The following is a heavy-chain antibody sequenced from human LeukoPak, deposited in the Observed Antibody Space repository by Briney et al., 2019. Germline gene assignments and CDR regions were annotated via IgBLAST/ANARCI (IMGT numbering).Heavy chain of an antibody. CDR1: GGTFSSYA. D-gene: IGHD3-10*01. CDR2: IIPILGIA. CDR3: ARERITMVRGVIVPYYYYGMDV. Sequence: SVKVSCKASGGTFSSYAISWVRQAPGQGLEWMGRIIPILGIANYAQKFQGRVTITADKSTSTAYMELSSLRSEDTAVYYCARERITMVRGVIVPYYYYGMDVWGQRTTVTVSS. J-gene: IGHJ6*02. V-gene: IGHV1-69*04.